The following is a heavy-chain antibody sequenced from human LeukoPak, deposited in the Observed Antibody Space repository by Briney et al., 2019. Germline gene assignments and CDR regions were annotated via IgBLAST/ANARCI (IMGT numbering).Heavy chain of an antibody. J-gene: IGHJ3*02. V-gene: IGHV3-23*01. CDR1: GFTFSSYA. CDR3: AKSMVYDSSGYYGLSAFDI. CDR2: ISGSGGST. D-gene: IGHD3-22*01. Sequence: GGSLRLSCAASGFTFSSYAMSWVRQAPGKGLEWVSAISGSGGSTYYADSVKGRFTISRDNSKNTLYLQMNSLRAEDTAVYYCAKSMVYDSSGYYGLSAFDIWGQGTMVTVSS.